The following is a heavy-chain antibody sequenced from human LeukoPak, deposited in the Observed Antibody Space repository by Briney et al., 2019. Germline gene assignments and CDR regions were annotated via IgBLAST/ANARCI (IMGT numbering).Heavy chain of an antibody. CDR3: ARGEGYCSGGSCVDHFDY. V-gene: IGHV4-31*03. D-gene: IGHD2-15*01. Sequence: PSQTLSLTCTVSGVSVSRGGYYWIWIRQHPGKGREWFGYIYCSGSTYYNPSLKSRLTISVDTSKNLFSLKLSSVTAAETALYYRARGEGYCSGGSCVDHFDYWGQGTLVTLSS. CDR2: IYCSGST. CDR1: GVSVSRGGYY. J-gene: IGHJ4*02.